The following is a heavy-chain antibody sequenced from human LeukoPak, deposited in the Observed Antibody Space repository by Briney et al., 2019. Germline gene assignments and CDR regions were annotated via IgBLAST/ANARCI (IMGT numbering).Heavy chain of an antibody. D-gene: IGHD1-26*01. Sequence: NPGGSLRLSCAASGFPFDDKAMHWVRHAPGKGLEWVAGISRNSDSTGYADSVKGRFTISRDNAKNSLYLQMNSLRAEDMALYYCVKDIGSGSHRYGGYFDYWGQGTLVTVSS. CDR3: VKDIGSGSHRYGGYFDY. CDR1: GFPFDDKA. CDR2: ISRNSDST. V-gene: IGHV3-9*03. J-gene: IGHJ4*02.